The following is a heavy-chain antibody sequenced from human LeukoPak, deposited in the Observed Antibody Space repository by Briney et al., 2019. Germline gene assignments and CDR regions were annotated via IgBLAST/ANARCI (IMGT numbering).Heavy chain of an antibody. J-gene: IGHJ4*02. V-gene: IGHV4-34*01. Sequence: SETLSLTCAVSGGTFSGYYWSWIRQPPEKGLEWIGEINHSGSTNYNPSLKSRVTISVDTSKNQFSLKLSSVTAADTAVYYCARHPKPGMAHFDYWGQGTLVTVSS. CDR1: GGTFSGYY. CDR3: ARHPKPGMAHFDY. D-gene: IGHD5-24*01. CDR2: INHSGST.